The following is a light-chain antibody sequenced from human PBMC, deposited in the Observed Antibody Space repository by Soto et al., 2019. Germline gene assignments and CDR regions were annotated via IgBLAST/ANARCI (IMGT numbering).Light chain of an antibody. CDR3: QQYSSYWT. CDR2: DAS. Sequence: DIQMTQSPSTLSASVGDRVTITGRASQSIRSWLAWYQQKPGKAPKLLIYDASSLESGVPSRFSGSGSGTEFTLTISSLQPDDFATYYCQQYSSYWTFGQGTKVEIK. CDR1: QSIRSW. J-gene: IGKJ1*01. V-gene: IGKV1-5*01.